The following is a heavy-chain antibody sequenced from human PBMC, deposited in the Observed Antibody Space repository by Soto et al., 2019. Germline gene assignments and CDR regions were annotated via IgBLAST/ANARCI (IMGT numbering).Heavy chain of an antibody. CDR3: VRATYFSDSSGYTRCLDY. D-gene: IGHD3-22*01. Sequence: GGSLSPSCEGPDFTLVTHSIDWAGKAQGRGREWVGRSRDKPQGYSTAYAASVKGRFTTSRDESKNSAYLQMNSLKTEDTAVYYCVRATYFSDSSGYTRCLDYWGQGTLVTVSS. V-gene: IGHV3-72*01. CDR1: DFTLVTHS. J-gene: IGHJ4*02. CDR2: SRDKPQGYST.